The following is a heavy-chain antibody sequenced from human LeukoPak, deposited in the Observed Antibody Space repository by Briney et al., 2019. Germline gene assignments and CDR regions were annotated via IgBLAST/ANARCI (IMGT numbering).Heavy chain of an antibody. J-gene: IGHJ5*01. Sequence: SETLSLTCTVSGDSIGAYYWSWVRQPAGKGLEWIGRIYKSMYSGGSTDYNPSLKSRVTMSVDTSKNQLSLKLSSLTAADTAVYYCVRDPTTVTTFFDLWGQGTLVTVSS. CDR3: VRDPTTVTTFFDL. D-gene: IGHD4-17*01. CDR1: GDSIGAYY. V-gene: IGHV4-4*07. CDR2: IYKSMYSGGST.